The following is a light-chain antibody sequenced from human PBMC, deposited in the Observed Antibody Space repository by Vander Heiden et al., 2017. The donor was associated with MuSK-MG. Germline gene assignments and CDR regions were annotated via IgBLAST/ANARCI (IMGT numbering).Light chain of an antibody. V-gene: IGLV3-9*01. Sequence: SYALTHSLSVSVALGQTPRLTCGGNKIGSNNVHWYQVKTGPAPVLVTYRDVNRPAGIPGRISGSNSWTTATLGISTSQAGDEADYYCQVWDSTYVVFGGGTKLTVL. CDR2: RDV. J-gene: IGLJ2*01. CDR3: QVWDSTYVV. CDR1: KIGSNN.